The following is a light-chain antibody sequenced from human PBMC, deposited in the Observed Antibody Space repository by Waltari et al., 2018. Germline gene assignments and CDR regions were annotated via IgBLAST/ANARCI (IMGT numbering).Light chain of an antibody. CDR3: QQYNNWPPGDS. CDR1: QSVSSN. CDR2: GAS. J-gene: IGKJ5*01. Sequence: EIVMTQSPATLSVSPGERATLSCRASQSVSSNLAWYQQKPGQAPRLLIYGASTRATGIPARFSGSGSGTEFTLNISSLQSEDFAVYYCQQYNNWPPGDSFGQGTRLEIK. V-gene: IGKV3-15*01.